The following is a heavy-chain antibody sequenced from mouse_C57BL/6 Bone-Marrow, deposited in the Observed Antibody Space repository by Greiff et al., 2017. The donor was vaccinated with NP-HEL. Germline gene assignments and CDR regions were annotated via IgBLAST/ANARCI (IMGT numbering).Heavy chain of an antibody. CDR2: IYPGSGST. J-gene: IGHJ4*01. D-gene: IGHD2-2*01. Sequence: QVQLQQPGAELVKPGASVKLSCKASGYTFTSYWITWVKQRPGQGLEWIGVIYPGSGSTNYNEKFKSKATLTVDTSSSTPYLQLSSLTSEDSAVYHCASYGYDLYYYAMDYWGQGTSVTVSS. CDR1: GYTFTSYW. V-gene: IGHV1-55*01. CDR3: ASYGYDLYYYAMDY.